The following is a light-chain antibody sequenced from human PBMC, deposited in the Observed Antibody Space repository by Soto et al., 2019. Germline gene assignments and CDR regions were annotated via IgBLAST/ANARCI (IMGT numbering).Light chain of an antibody. V-gene: IGKV3-15*01. CDR2: GAS. J-gene: IGKJ4*01. CDR1: QSIATSQ. CDR3: QPYNNWPLT. Sequence: EIVLTQSPGTLSLSPGERATLFCRASQSIATSQLAWYQQKPGQAPRLLIGASTRATGVPARFSGSRSGPEFTLTINSLQSEDFAIYYCQPYNNWPLTFGGGTKVESK.